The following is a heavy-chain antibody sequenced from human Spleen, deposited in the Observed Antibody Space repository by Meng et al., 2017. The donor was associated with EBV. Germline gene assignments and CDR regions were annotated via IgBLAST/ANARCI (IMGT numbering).Heavy chain of an antibody. J-gene: IGHJ4*02. V-gene: IGHV1-2*06. Sequence: QVTLVQSGAEGKKPGASVKVSCKAAGYTFTDYHIHWVRQAPGQGLEWMGRINPNTGGTNFAQKFQGRFTMTRDTSITTAYMELTRLTSDDTAFYYCASDTLTGYYIDYWGQGTLVTVSS. CDR3: ASDTLTGYYIDY. D-gene: IGHD3-9*01. CDR1: GYTFTDYH. CDR2: INPNTGGT.